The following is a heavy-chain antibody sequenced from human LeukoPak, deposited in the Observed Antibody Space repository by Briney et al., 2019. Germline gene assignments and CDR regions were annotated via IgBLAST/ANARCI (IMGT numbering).Heavy chain of an antibody. CDR3: ARGRPEYYDFWSGPETYYGMDV. D-gene: IGHD3-3*01. CDR2: IIPIFGTA. Sequence: SVKVSCKASGGTFSSYAISWVRQAPGQGLEWMGGIIPIFGTANYAQKFQGRVTITADESTSTAYMELSSLRSEDTAVYYCARGRPEYYDFWSGPETYYGMDVWGQGTTVAVSS. V-gene: IGHV1-69*13. CDR1: GGTFSSYA. J-gene: IGHJ6*02.